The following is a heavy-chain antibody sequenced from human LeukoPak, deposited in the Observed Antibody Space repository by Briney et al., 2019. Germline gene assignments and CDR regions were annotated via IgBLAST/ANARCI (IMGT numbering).Heavy chain of an antibody. CDR1: GGSISSGSYY. Sequence: PSQTLSLTCTVSGGSISSGSYYWSWIRQPAGKGLEWIGRIYTSGSTNYNPSLKSRVTISVDTSKNQSSLKLSSVTAADTAVYYCARDQGSLWFGELYYFDYWGQGTLVTVSS. D-gene: IGHD3-10*01. V-gene: IGHV4-61*02. CDR3: ARDQGSLWFGELYYFDY. J-gene: IGHJ4*02. CDR2: IYTSGST.